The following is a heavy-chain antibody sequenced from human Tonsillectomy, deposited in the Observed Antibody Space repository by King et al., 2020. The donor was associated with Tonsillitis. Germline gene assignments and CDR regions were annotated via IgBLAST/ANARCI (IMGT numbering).Heavy chain of an antibody. D-gene: IGHD6-25*01. V-gene: IGHV3-53*01. CDR3: ARDLYSSGLFDF. Sequence: VQLVESGGGLIQPGGSLRLSCAASGFTVSRNYMNWVRQAPGKGLEWGSVIYSGGSTYYADSVKGRFTISRDNSKNTLYLQMNSLRAEDTAVYYCARDLYSSGLFDFWGQGTLVTVSS. CDR1: GFTVSRNY. CDR2: IYSGGST. J-gene: IGHJ4*02.